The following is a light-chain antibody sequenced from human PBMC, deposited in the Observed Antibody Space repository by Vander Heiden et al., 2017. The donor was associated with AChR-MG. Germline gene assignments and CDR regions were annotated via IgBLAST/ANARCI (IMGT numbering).Light chain of an antibody. CDR1: QSLLHSNGYNY. Sequence: DIVMTQSPLSLPVTPGEPASISCRSSQSLLHSNGYNYLDWYMQKPGQSPQLLIYLGSNRASGVPDRFSGSGSGTDFTLKISRVEAEDVGVYYCRQALQTPQAFGHGTKVAIK. CDR2: LGS. CDR3: RQALQTPQA. J-gene: IGKJ3*01. V-gene: IGKV2-28*01.